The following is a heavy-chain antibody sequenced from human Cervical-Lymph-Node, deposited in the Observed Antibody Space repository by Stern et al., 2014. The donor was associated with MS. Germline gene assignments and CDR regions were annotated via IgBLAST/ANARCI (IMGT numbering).Heavy chain of an antibody. CDR3: ALSSETSDRWYSLGYDL. D-gene: IGHD6-13*01. J-gene: IGHJ5*02. CDR2: IFPVFGTP. Sequence: MQLVESGAEVTKPGSSVKVSCKASGGTFSKFPSSWVRQAPGQGLDWLGGIFPVFGTPSYAQEFRGRVTITEDVSTSTVFMELSSLRSDDTAVYYCALSSETSDRWYSLGYDLWGQGTLVTVSS. V-gene: IGHV1-69*01. CDR1: GGTFSKFP.